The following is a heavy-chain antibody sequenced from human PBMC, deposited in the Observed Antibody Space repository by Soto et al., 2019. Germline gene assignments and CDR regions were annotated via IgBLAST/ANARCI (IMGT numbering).Heavy chain of an antibody. CDR1: VFTSSRYP. CDR2: ISGSGGGT. Sequence: EVQLLESGGGLVQPGGSLRLSCAASVFTSSRYPMTWVRQAPGKGLEWVSSISGSGGGTHSADSVKGRFTISRDNSKNTVYLQMNGLRAEDTAIYYCAKGRQLAPYYYYGLDVWGQGTTVTVSS. D-gene: IGHD6-6*01. J-gene: IGHJ6*02. CDR3: AKGRQLAPYYYYGLDV. V-gene: IGHV3-23*01.